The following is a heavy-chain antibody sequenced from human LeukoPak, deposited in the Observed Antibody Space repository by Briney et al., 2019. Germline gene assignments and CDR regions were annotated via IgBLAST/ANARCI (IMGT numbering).Heavy chain of an antibody. D-gene: IGHD6-13*01. J-gene: IGHJ4*02. CDR3: ARTSIAAAGTDY. Sequence: SETLSLTCTVSGGSISSYYWSWIRQPPGKGLEWIGYIYYSGSTNYNPSLKSRVTISVDTSKNQFSLKLSSVTAADTAVYYCARTSIAAAGTDYWGQGTLVTVSS. V-gene: IGHV4-59*01. CDR1: GGSISSYY. CDR2: IYYSGST.